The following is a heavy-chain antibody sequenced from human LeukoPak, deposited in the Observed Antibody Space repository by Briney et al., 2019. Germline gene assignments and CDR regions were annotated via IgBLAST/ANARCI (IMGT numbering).Heavy chain of an antibody. Sequence: PSQTLSLTCTVSGGSISSGSYHWSWIRQPAGKALEWIGRIYPSGSTNYDPSLKSRVTISVDTSKNQFSLKLSSVTAADTAVYYCARLGYSYGVDYWGQGTLVTVSS. CDR1: GGSISSGSYH. V-gene: IGHV4-61*02. D-gene: IGHD5-18*01. J-gene: IGHJ4*02. CDR2: IYPSGST. CDR3: ARLGYSYGVDY.